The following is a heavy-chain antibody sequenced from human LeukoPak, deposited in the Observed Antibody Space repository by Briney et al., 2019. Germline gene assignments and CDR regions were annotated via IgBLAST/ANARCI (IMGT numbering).Heavy chain of an antibody. CDR1: GFTFSSYW. CDR3: ARADFWSGYSFIDY. Sequence: GGSLRLSCAASGFTFSSYWMSWVRQAPGKGLEWVANIKQGGSEKYYVDSVKGRFTISRDNAKNSLYLQMNSLRAEDTAVYYCARADFWSGYSFIDYWGQGTLVTVSS. V-gene: IGHV3-7*01. D-gene: IGHD3-3*01. J-gene: IGHJ4*02. CDR2: IKQGGSEK.